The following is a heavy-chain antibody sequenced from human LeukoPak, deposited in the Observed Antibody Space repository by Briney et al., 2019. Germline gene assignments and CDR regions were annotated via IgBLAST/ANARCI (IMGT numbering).Heavy chain of an antibody. D-gene: IGHD6-13*01. Sequence: GASVKVSCKASGYTFTSYGISWVRQAPGQGLEWMGWINPNSGGTNYAQKFQGRVTMTRDTSISTAYMELSRLRSDDTAVYYCARDWIAAAGIVWWEANWFDPWGQGTLVTVSS. J-gene: IGHJ5*02. CDR1: GYTFTSYG. V-gene: IGHV1-2*02. CDR2: INPNSGGT. CDR3: ARDWIAAAGIVWWEANWFDP.